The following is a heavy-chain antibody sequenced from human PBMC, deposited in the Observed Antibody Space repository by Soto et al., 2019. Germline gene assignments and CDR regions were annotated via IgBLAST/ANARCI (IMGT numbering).Heavy chain of an antibody. CDR3: AKATSSGSHGEY. Sequence: EVQLLESGGGLVQPRGSLRLSCATSGFTFSSYSMTWVRQAPGKGLEWVSTISGSGSRTYYADPVKGRFTISRDNSKNTLYLQMNSLRAEDTAVYYCAKATSSGSHGEYWGQGTLVSVSS. D-gene: IGHD1-26*01. V-gene: IGHV3-23*01. J-gene: IGHJ4*02. CDR2: ISGSGSRT. CDR1: GFTFSSYS.